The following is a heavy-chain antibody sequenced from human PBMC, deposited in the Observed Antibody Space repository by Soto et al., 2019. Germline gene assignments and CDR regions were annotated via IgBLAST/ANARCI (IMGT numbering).Heavy chain of an antibody. J-gene: IGHJ4*02. Sequence: EVQLAESGGGMVQPGGSLRLSCVASGFTFSSYDMHWVRQAPGKGLEYVSSISSNGGTTYYGNSVKGRFTISRDNSKTTLYLQMGSLTAEDMAVYYCVRRVAGNYDYLGQGTLVTVSS. CDR2: ISSNGGTT. CDR1: GFTFSSYD. V-gene: IGHV3-64*01. D-gene: IGHD1-7*01. CDR3: VRRVAGNYDY.